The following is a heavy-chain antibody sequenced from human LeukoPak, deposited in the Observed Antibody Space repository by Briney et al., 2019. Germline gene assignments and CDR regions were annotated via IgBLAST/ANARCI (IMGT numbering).Heavy chain of an antibody. Sequence: GGSLRLSCAASGFTFSTYWMSWVRQAPGKGLEWVANIKQDGSEKNYVDSVKGRVTISRDNAKNSLFLQMNSLRAEDTAVYYCVRDSGSGSFYNLGSFSFYGMDVWGQGTTVTVSS. CDR1: GFTFSTYW. D-gene: IGHD3-10*01. CDR3: VRDSGSGSFYNLGSFSFYGMDV. CDR2: IKQDGSEK. J-gene: IGHJ6*02. V-gene: IGHV3-7*04.